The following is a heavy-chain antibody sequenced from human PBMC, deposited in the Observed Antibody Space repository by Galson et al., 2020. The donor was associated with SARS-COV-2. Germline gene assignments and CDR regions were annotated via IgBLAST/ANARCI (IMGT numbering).Heavy chain of an antibody. CDR2: ISYDGSNK. Sequence: TGGSLRLSCAASGFTFSSYAMHWVRQAPGKGLEWVAVISYDGSNKYYADSVKGRFTISRDNSKNTLYLQMNSLRAEDTAVYYCARGLSHYYDSSGYYGGYFDYWGQGTLVTVSS. CDR3: ARGLSHYYDSSGYYGGYFDY. D-gene: IGHD3-22*01. CDR1: GFTFSSYA. V-gene: IGHV3-30*04. J-gene: IGHJ4*02.